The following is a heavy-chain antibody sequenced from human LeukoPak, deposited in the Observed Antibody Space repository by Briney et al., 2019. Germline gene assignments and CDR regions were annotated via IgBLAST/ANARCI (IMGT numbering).Heavy chain of an antibody. Sequence: SETLSLTCAVSGGSISSGDYYRSWTRQHPGKGLEWIGDIYYSWSTTYNASLKSRVAISADMSKNQISLKLTSVTGADTAVYYCAGERGEEYSSGWYKTNYFYNWGQGIRVTVSS. D-gene: IGHD6-19*01. CDR2: IYYSWST. CDR1: GGSISSGDYY. CDR3: AGERGEEYSSGWYKTNYFYN. J-gene: IGHJ4*02. V-gene: IGHV4-31*11.